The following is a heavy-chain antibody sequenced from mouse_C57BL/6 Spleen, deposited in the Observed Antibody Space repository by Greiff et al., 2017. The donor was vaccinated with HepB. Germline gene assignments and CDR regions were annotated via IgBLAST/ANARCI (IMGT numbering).Heavy chain of an antibody. D-gene: IGHD1-1*01. V-gene: IGHV5-9*01. Sequence: EVQLVESGGGLVKPGGSLKLSCAASGFTFSSYTMSWVRQTPEKRLEWVATISGGGGNTYYPDSVNGRFTISRDNAKNTLYLQMSSLRSEDTALYYCARHYGSSYPFAYWGQGTLVTVSA. CDR1: GFTFSSYT. CDR3: ARHYGSSYPFAY. CDR2: ISGGGGNT. J-gene: IGHJ3*01.